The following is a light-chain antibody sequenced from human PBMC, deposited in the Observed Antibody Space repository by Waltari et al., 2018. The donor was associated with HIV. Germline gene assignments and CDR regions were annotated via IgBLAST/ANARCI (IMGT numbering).Light chain of an antibody. Sequence: AGLTQPFSVSKGLGQNVTLTCTGNDKNVGHEGAGWLLHHEGHPPEVLSYRGGARPAGISQKYSSSRSGNTASLTSTGLRVDDEAGYYCSAWDSSLSEWVFGGGTKLTVL. J-gene: IGLJ3*02. CDR2: RGG. CDR3: SAWDSSLSEWV. V-gene: IGLV10-54*01. CDR1: DKNVGHEG.